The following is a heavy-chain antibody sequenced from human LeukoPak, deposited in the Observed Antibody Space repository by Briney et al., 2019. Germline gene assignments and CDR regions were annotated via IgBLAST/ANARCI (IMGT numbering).Heavy chain of an antibody. D-gene: IGHD5-24*01. V-gene: IGHV1-8*03. J-gene: IGHJ4*02. CDR1: GYTFTSYD. CDR2: MNPNGGNT. Sequence: GASVKVSCKASGYTFTSYDINWVRQATGQGLEWMGWMNPNGGNTGYAQKFQGRVTITRNTSISTAYMELSSLRSEDTAVYYCARRGDGYNSYDYWGQGTLVTVSS. CDR3: ARRGDGYNSYDY.